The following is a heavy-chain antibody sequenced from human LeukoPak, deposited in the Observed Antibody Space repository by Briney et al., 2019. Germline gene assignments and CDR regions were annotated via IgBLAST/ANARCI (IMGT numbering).Heavy chain of an antibody. V-gene: IGHV4-61*02. CDR3: ARDCYYGSGSCRDAFDI. Sequence: SETLSLTCTVPGDSISSDDYYWSWIRQPAGKGLEWIGRFSASGNSNYNPSLKSRVTISVDTSKNQFSLKLSSVTAADTAVYYCARDCYYGSGSCRDAFDIWGQGTMVTVSS. CDR2: FSASGNS. J-gene: IGHJ3*02. CDR1: GDSISSDDYY. D-gene: IGHD3-10*01.